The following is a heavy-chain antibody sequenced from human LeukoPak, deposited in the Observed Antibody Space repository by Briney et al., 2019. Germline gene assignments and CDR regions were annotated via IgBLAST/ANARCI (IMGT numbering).Heavy chain of an antibody. CDR2: IRSKGYGGTA. D-gene: IGHD3-9*01. CDR3: TRGDIVTGYPGDYFDN. J-gene: IGHJ4*02. Sequence: QPGGSLRLSCTTSGFTFGDYAVSWVRQAPGKGLEWVSFIRSKGYGGTAEYVASVKGRFTISRDDSKSIAYLQMDSLKTEDTALYYCTRGDIVTGYPGDYFDNWGQGTLVTVSS. V-gene: IGHV3-49*04. CDR1: GFTFGDYA.